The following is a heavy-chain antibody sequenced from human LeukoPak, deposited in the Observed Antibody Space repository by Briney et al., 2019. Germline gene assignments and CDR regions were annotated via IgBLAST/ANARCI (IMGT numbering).Heavy chain of an antibody. V-gene: IGHV1-69*05. D-gene: IGHD3-22*01. Sequence: VASVKVSCKASGGTFSSYAISWVRQAPGQGLEWMGGIIPIFGTANYAQKFQGRVTITTDESTSTAYMELSSLRSEDTAVYYCATTAGNYYDSSGYYSFDYWGQGTLATVSS. CDR1: GGTFSSYA. J-gene: IGHJ4*02. CDR3: ATTAGNYYDSSGYYSFDY. CDR2: IIPIFGTA.